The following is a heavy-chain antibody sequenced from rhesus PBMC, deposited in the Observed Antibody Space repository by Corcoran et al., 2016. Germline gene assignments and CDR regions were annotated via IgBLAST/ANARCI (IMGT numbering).Heavy chain of an antibody. CDR3: AKALPTYYNFWTGPFDF. V-gene: IGHV3S5*01. Sequence: EVQLVETGGGLVQPGGSLKLSCAASGFTFSSYGMSWVRQAPGQGLEWVSAINSGGGSTYYADSVKGRFTISRDNSKNTLALQMNSLRAEDTAVYYCAKALPTYYNFWTGPFDFWGQGLRVTVSS. CDR1: GFTFSSYG. D-gene: IGHD3-3*01. CDR2: INSGGGST. J-gene: IGHJ3*01.